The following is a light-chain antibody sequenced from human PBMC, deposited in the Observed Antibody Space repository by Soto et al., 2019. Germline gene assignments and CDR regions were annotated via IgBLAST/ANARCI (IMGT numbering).Light chain of an antibody. V-gene: IGKV3-11*01. CDR1: QSVSSY. Sequence: EIVLTQSPATLSLSPGERATLSCRASQSVSSYLAWYQQKPGQAPRLLIYDASNRATGIPARFSGSGSGTDFTLPISSLAPEDFAVYYCQQRSNWWTFGQGTKVEIK. CDR3: QQRSNWWT. J-gene: IGKJ1*01. CDR2: DAS.